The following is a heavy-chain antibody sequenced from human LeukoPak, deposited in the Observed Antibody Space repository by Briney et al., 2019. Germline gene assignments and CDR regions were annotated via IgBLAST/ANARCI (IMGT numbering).Heavy chain of an antibody. V-gene: IGHV4-61*02. D-gene: IGHD3-22*01. Sequence: SQTLSLTCTVFGGSISSGSYFWSWIRQPAGKELEWIGRIYPTGSTNSNPSLKSRVTISVDTSKNQFSLKLSSVTAADTAVYYCARESVSYYESSGYLDAFDIWGQGTMVTVSS. J-gene: IGHJ3*02. CDR2: IYPTGST. CDR1: GGSISSGSYF. CDR3: ARESVSYYESSGYLDAFDI.